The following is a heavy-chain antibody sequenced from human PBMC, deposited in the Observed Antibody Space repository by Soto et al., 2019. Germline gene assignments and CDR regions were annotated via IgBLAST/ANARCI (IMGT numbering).Heavy chain of an antibody. D-gene: IGHD2-2*01. Sequence: PSETLSLTCTVSGGSISSYYWSWLRQPPGKGLEWIGYIDYSGTSSYNPSLKSRVTISVDTSKNQFSLKLRSVTAADTAVYYCARHYCSSSICDELDGAFDIWGQGTMVTVSS. CDR2: IDYSGTS. J-gene: IGHJ3*02. CDR1: GGSISSYY. CDR3: ARHYCSSSICDELDGAFDI. V-gene: IGHV4-59*01.